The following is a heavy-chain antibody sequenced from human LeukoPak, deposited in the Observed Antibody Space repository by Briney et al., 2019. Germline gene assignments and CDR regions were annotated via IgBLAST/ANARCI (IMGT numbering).Heavy chain of an antibody. D-gene: IGHD6-19*01. V-gene: IGHV3-48*03. CDR3: AKYSGYSSGRNDL. CDR2: IYSRGSTI. Sequence: GGSLRLSCAASGFTFSSYEMNGLRQAPGKGLEWISYIYSRGSTIYYADSVKGRFTIYRDNAKNSLYLQMHSLRAEDTAVYYCAKYSGYSSGRNDLWGRGTLVTVSS. J-gene: IGHJ2*01. CDR1: GFTFSSYE.